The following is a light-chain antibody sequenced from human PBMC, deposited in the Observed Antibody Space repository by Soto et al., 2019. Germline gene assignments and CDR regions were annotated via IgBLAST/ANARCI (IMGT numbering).Light chain of an antibody. CDR1: QSINW. V-gene: IGKV1-5*03. CDR2: EAS. Sequence: DIQLAQSPSTLSASVGDRLIMTCRATQSINWLAWYQQKPGKAPKLLIFEASRLESGVPSRFSGSRSGTEFTLNISSLQPDYVGTYYYQHYETYSPRWTFGQVTKLDVK. J-gene: IGKJ1*01. CDR3: QHYETYSPRWT.